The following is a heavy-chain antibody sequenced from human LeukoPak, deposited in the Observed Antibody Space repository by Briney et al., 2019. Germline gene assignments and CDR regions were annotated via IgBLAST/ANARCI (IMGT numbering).Heavy chain of an antibody. D-gene: IGHD2-2*01. Sequence: ASVKVSCKASGYTFTSYGISWVRQAPGQGLEWMGWISAYNGNTNYAQKLQGRVTMTTDTSTSTAYMELRGLRSDDTAVYYCARDIRLRDIVVVPAATATGRDIWGQGTMVTVSS. CDR2: ISAYNGNT. J-gene: IGHJ3*02. CDR1: GYTFTSYG. V-gene: IGHV1-18*01. CDR3: ARDIRLRDIVVVPAATATGRDI.